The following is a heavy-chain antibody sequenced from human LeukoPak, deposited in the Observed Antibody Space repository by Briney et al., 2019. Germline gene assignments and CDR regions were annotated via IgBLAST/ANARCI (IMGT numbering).Heavy chain of an antibody. J-gene: IGHJ1*01. CDR2: IKQDGSEK. Sequence: GGSLRLSCAASGFTFSSYWMSWVRQAPGKGLEWVANIKQDGSEKYYVDSVKGRLTISRDNSKNTLYLHMNSLRADDTAVYYCAKALGTVTSALFGSWGEGTRVTVSS. CDR3: AKALGTVTSALFGS. CDR1: GFTFSSYW. V-gene: IGHV3-7*05. D-gene: IGHD4-17*01.